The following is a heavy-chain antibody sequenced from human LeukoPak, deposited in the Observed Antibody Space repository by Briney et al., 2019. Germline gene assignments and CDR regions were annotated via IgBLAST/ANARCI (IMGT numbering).Heavy chain of an antibody. CDR2: IIPIFGTA. Sequence: SVKVSCKASGGTFSSYAINWVRQAPGQGLEWMGRIIPIFGTANYAQKFQGRVTITTDESTSTAYMELSSLRSEDTAVYYCARAVYGDYINWFDPWGQGTLVTVSS. CDR1: GGTFSSYA. J-gene: IGHJ5*02. D-gene: IGHD4-17*01. CDR3: ARAVYGDYINWFDP. V-gene: IGHV1-69*05.